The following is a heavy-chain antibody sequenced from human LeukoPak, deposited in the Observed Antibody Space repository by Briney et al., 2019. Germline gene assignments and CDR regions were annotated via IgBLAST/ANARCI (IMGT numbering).Heavy chain of an antibody. D-gene: IGHD7-27*01. J-gene: IGHJ4*02. Sequence: PGGSLRLSCVASGFTTRSYGMHWVRQAPGKGLEWVAVIWYDGSNKYYADSAKGRFAISRDNAENSLYLQMNSLKAEDTAVYYCGRFTRSGDSVYWGQGTLVTVSS. V-gene: IGHV3-33*03. CDR2: IWYDGSNK. CDR1: GFTTRSYG. CDR3: GRFTRSGDSVY.